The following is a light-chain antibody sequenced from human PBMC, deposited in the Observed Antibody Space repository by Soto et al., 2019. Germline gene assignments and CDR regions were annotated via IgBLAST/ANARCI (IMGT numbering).Light chain of an antibody. CDR2: GAS. CDR3: QQYNNWPQT. Sequence: EIVMTQSPATLSVSPGERATLSCRASQSVSSNLARYQQKPGQAPRLLIYGASTRSTGIPARFSGSGSGTEFTLTFSSLQSEDFAVYYCQQYNNWPQTFGQGTKVDIK. V-gene: IGKV3-15*01. J-gene: IGKJ1*01. CDR1: QSVSSN.